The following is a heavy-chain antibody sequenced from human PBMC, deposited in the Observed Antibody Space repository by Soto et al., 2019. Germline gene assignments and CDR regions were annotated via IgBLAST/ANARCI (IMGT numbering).Heavy chain of an antibody. CDR3: ARAERVTVEYYYYGMDV. D-gene: IGHD2-21*02. Sequence: ASVKVSCKAAGATFSSYAISWVRQAPGQGLEWMGGIIPIFGTANYAQKFQGRVTITADKSTSTAYMELSSLRSEDTAIYYCARAERVTVEYYYYGMDVWGQGTTVTVSS. CDR2: IIPIFGTA. CDR1: GATFSSYA. V-gene: IGHV1-69*06. J-gene: IGHJ6*02.